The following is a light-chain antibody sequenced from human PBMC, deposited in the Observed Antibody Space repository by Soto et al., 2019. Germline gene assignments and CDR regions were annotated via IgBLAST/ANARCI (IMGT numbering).Light chain of an antibody. V-gene: IGLV2-14*01. J-gene: IGLJ1*01. CDR1: GSDVGDYDY. CDR3: SSYTSGNTAYV. CDR2: EVS. Sequence: QSVLTQPASVSGSPGESITISCTGTGSDVGDYDYVSWYQHHPGKAPKLMIYEVSNRPSGVSNRFSGSKSGNTASLTISGLQAEDEADYFCSSYTSGNTAYVFGTGTKVTVL.